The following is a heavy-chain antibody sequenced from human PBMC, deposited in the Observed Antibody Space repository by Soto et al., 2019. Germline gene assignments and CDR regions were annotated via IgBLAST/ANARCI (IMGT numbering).Heavy chain of an antibody. J-gene: IGHJ4*02. CDR1: GFTFSSYA. D-gene: IGHD3-10*01. V-gene: IGHV3-30-3*01. CDR3: AGGRITMVRGVLRV. Sequence: QVQLVESGGGVVQPGRSLRLSCAASGFTFSSYAMHWVRQAPGKGLEWVAVISYDGSNKYYADSVKGRFTISRDNSKNTLYLQMNSLRAEDTAVYYCAGGRITMVRGVLRVWGQGTLVTVSS. CDR2: ISYDGSNK.